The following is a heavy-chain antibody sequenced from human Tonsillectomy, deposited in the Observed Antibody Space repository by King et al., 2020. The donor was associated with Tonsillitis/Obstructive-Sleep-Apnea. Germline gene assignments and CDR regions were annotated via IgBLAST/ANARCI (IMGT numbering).Heavy chain of an antibody. CDR3: VKDRGYNVGSYFDY. V-gene: IGHV3-43*01. Sequence: VQLVESGGVVVQPGGSLRLSCAASGFTFDDYTMHWVRQPPGKGLEWVSLSLIYWDGSNTYYTDSVKGRFTISRDNTKNSLYLQMNGLRTEDTALYYCVKDRGYNVGSYFDYWGQGTLVSVSS. D-gene: IGHD5-24*01. J-gene: IGHJ4*02. CDR2: IYWDGSNT. CDR1: GFTFDDYT.